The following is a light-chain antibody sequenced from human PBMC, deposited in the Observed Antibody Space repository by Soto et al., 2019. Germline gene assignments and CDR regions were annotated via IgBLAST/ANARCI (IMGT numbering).Light chain of an antibody. CDR3: QQYESTPPT. CDR2: WAS. V-gene: IGKV4-1*01. Sequence: DIVMTQSPDSLAVSLGERATINCKSSQSVLYSSTNKNYLAWYQQRPGQPPKLLIYWASTRESGVPDRFSGSGSGTDFTLTITSLQDEDVAVYYCQQYESTPPTFGQGTKLEIK. CDR1: QSVLYSSTNKNY. J-gene: IGKJ2*01.